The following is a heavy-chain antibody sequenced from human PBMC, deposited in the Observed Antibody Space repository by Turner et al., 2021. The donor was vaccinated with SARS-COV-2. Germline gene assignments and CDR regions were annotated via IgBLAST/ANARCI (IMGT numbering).Heavy chain of an antibody. J-gene: IGHJ5*02. CDR2: IDPSDSYT. CDR1: GNSFTSYW. Sequence: EVQLVQSGAEVKKPGESLRISCKGSGNSFTSYWISWVRQMPGKGLEWMGRIDPSDSYTNYSPSFQGHVTFSADNYISTAYLQWSSLKASDTAMYYCATSGYLSTNWFDPWGQGTLVTVSS. V-gene: IGHV5-10-1*03. D-gene: IGHD3-22*01. CDR3: ATSGYLSTNWFDP.